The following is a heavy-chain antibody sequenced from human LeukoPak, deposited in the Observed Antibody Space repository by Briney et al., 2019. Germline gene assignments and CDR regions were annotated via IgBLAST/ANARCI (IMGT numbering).Heavy chain of an antibody. CDR3: ARDSLDYGGKGFDY. CDR1: GFTFSSYA. Sequence: GGSLRLSCAASGFTFSSYAMSWVRQAPGKGLEWVSSISGSGDTTYYADSVKGRFTISRDNSKNSLYLQMNSLRAEDTAIYYCARDSLDYGGKGFDYWGQGTLVTVSS. CDR2: ISGSGDTT. J-gene: IGHJ4*02. V-gene: IGHV3-23*01. D-gene: IGHD4-23*01.